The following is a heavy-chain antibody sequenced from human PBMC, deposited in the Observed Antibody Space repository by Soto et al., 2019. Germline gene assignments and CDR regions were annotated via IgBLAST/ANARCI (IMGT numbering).Heavy chain of an antibody. D-gene: IGHD1-7*01. J-gene: IGHJ4*02. CDR3: ATSLTQLRPNPEFDY. Sequence: GASVKVSCKASGGTFSSYTISWVRQAPGQGLEWMGRIIPILGIANYAQKFQGRVTITADKSTSTAYMELSSLRSEDTAVYYCATSLTQLRPNPEFDYWGQGTLDTVSS. CDR2: IIPILGIA. CDR1: GGTFSSYT. V-gene: IGHV1-69*02.